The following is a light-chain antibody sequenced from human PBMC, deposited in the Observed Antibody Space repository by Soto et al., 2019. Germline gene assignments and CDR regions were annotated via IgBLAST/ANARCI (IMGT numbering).Light chain of an antibody. CDR3: QQYGGSPRT. J-gene: IGKJ1*01. CDR2: GAS. CDR1: QSVSSNY. V-gene: IGKV3-20*01. Sequence: ELALTQCPGTLSLSPGERATLSCRAGQSVSSNYLAWYQQKPGQAPRLLIYGASSRATGIPDRFSGSGSGTDFTLTISRLEPEDFAVYYCQQYGGSPRTFGQGTKVDIK.